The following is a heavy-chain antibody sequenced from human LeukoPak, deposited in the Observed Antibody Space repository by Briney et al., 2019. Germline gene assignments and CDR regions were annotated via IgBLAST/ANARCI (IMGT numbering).Heavy chain of an antibody. CDR1: GFRFSNYG. CDR2: ITGHGENT. V-gene: IGHV3-23*01. D-gene: IGHD6-19*01. Sequence: GGSLRLSCAASGFRFSNYGMNWVRQAPGKGLEWVSGITGHGENTYYADSVKGRFTISRDNAENSLFLQMNSLRAEDTAVYYCVREGGSDWYSGWFDPWGQGTLVTVSS. CDR3: VREGGSDWYSGWFDP. J-gene: IGHJ5*02.